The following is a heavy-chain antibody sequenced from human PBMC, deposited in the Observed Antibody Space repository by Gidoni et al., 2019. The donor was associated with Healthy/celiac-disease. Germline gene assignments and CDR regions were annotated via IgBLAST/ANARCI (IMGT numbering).Heavy chain of an antibody. D-gene: IGHD2-2*01. CDR2: IIPILGIA. V-gene: IGHV1-69*02. J-gene: IGHJ4*02. CDR3: ARGYCSSTSCYGGGFDY. CDR1: GGTFSSYT. Sequence: QVQLVQSGAEVKKPGTSVKVSCKASGGTFSSYTISWVRQAPGQGLEWMGRIIPILGIANYAQKFQGRVTITADKSTSTAYMELSSLRSEDTAVYYCARGYCSSTSCYGGGFDYWGQGTLVTVSS.